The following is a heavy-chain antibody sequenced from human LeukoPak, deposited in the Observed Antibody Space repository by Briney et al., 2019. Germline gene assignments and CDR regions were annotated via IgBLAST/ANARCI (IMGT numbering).Heavy chain of an antibody. D-gene: IGHD4-17*01. CDR2: ISGSGGST. J-gene: IGHJ4*02. V-gene: IGHV3-23*01. CDR3: ARGSTVTTPFDY. Sequence: PGGSLRLSCAASGFTFSRYAMSWVRQAPGKGLEWVSAISGSGGSTYYADSVKGRFTISRDNSKNTLYLQMNSLRAEDTAVYYCARGSTVTTPFDYWGQGTLVTVSS. CDR1: GFTFSRYA.